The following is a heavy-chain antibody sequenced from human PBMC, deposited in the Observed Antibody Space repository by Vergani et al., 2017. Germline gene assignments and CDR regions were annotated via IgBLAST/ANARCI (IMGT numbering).Heavy chain of an antibody. CDR3: ARWSGYEFYYYYYGMDV. CDR1: GGSFSGYY. Sequence: QVQLQQWGAGLLKPSETLSLTCAVYGGSFSGYYWSWIRQPPGKGLEWMGEINHSGSSNYNPSLKSRVTIAVDTYKNQFSLKLSSVTAAATAVYYCARWSGYEFYYYYYGMDVWGQGTTVTVSS. D-gene: IGHD5-12*01. J-gene: IGHJ6*02. CDR2: INHSGSS. V-gene: IGHV4-34*01.